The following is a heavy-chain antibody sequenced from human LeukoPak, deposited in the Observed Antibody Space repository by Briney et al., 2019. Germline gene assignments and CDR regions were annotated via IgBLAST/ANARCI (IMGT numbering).Heavy chain of an antibody. CDR2: ISGSGGST. CDR1: GFTFSSYA. V-gene: IGHV3-23*01. D-gene: IGHD2-8*01. J-gene: IGHJ3*02. Sequence: PGGSLRLSCAASGFTFSSYAMSWVCQAPGKGLEWVSAISGSGGSTYYADSVKGRFTISRDNSKNTLYLQMNSLRAEDTAVYYCAKSLLVLYSFDAFDIWGQGTMVTVSS. CDR3: AKSLLVLYSFDAFDI.